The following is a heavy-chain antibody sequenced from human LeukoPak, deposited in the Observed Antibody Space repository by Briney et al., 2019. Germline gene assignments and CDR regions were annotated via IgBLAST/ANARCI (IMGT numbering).Heavy chain of an antibody. J-gene: IGHJ5*02. CDR3: ARESGYSYGYVGWFDP. CDR1: GHTFTGYY. CDR2: INPNSGGT. D-gene: IGHD5-18*01. Sequence: ASVNVSCKASGHTFTGYYMHWVRQAPGQGIVWMAWINPNSGGTNYAQKFQGRVTMTRDTSISTAYMELSRLRSDDTAVYYCARESGYSYGYVGWFDPWGQGTLVTVSS. V-gene: IGHV1-2*02.